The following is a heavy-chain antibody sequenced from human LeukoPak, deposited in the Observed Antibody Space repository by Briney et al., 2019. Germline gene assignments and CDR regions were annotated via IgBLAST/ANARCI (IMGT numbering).Heavy chain of an antibody. J-gene: IGHJ5*02. CDR3: ARDPIDCSSTSCHAAFDP. CDR2: ISAYNGNT. Sequence: ASVKVSCKASGYTFTSYGISWVRQAPGQGLEWMGWISAYNGNTNYAQKLQGRVTMTTDTSTSTAYMELRSLRSDDTAVYYCARDPIDCSSTSCHAAFDPWGQGTLVTVSS. V-gene: IGHV1-18*01. CDR1: GYTFTSYG. D-gene: IGHD2-2*01.